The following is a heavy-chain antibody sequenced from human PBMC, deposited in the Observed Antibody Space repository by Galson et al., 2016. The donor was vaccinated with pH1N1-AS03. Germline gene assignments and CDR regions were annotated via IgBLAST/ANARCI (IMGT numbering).Heavy chain of an antibody. CDR1: GYSFISYW. CDR2: TYPSDSDI. V-gene: IGHV5-51*01. J-gene: IGHJ4*02. CDR3: ARLPVSATDPLYYFDL. Sequence: QSGAEVTKPGESLKISCKGSGYSFISYWIGWVRQMPGKGLELLGITYPSDSDIRYSPSFQGQITISVDKTITTAFLQWTSLKPSDTGMYYCARLPVSATDPLYYFDLWGQGTLVTVSS. D-gene: IGHD2-15*01.